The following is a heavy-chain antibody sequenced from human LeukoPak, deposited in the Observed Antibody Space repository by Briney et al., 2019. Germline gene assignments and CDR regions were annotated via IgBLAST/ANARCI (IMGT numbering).Heavy chain of an antibody. CDR2: SKSKTDGGKT. Sequence: GGSLRLSWAASGFTFSNALMNWVRQAPGKWLEWVSRSKSKTDGGKTEYATPVKGRFTISRDDSKNTLYLQMNSLKTEDTAVYYCTTDQGGSYWENHWGQGTLVTVSS. D-gene: IGHD1-26*01. J-gene: IGHJ4*02. CDR3: TTDQGGSYWENH. V-gene: IGHV3-15*07. CDR1: GFTFSNAL.